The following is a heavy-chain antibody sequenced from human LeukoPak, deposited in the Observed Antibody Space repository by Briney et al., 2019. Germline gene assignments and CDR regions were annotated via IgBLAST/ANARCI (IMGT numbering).Heavy chain of an antibody. CDR2: ISSSSSTI. Sequence: GGSLRLSCAASGFTFSSYSMNWVRQAPGKGLEWVSYISSSSSTIYYADSVKGRFTISRDNAKNSLYLQMNSLGAEDTAVYYCARDRYDILTDHRDYWGQGTLVTVSS. J-gene: IGHJ4*02. CDR3: ARDRYDILTDHRDY. V-gene: IGHV3-48*04. D-gene: IGHD3-9*01. CDR1: GFTFSSYS.